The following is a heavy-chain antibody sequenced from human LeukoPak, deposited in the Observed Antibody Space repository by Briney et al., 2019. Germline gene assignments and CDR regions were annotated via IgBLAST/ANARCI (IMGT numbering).Heavy chain of an antibody. J-gene: IGHJ4*02. CDR3: VVVVVAATPFLDY. CDR1: GGTFSSYA. Sequence: GASVEVSCKASGGTFSSYAISWVRQAPGQGLEWMGGIIPIFGTANYAQKFQGRVTITADESTSAAYMELSSLRSEDTAVYYCVVVVVAATPFLDYWGQGTLVTVSS. V-gene: IGHV1-69*13. D-gene: IGHD2-15*01. CDR2: IIPIFGTA.